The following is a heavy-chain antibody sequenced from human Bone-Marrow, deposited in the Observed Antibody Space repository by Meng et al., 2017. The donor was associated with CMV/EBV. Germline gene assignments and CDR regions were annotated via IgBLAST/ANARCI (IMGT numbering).Heavy chain of an antibody. Sequence: SVKVSCKASGFTFTSSAVQWVRQARGQRLEWIGWIVVGSGNTNYAQKFQERVTITRDMSTSTAYMELSSLRSEDTAVYYCAAVRDPYCSSTSCYILEFDPWGQGTLVTVCS. CDR3: AAVRDPYCSSTSCYILEFDP. V-gene: IGHV1-58*01. CDR1: GFTFTSSA. J-gene: IGHJ5*02. CDR2: IVVGSGNT. D-gene: IGHD2-2*02.